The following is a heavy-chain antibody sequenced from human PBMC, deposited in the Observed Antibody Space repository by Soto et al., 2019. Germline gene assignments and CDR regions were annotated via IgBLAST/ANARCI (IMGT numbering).Heavy chain of an antibody. CDR3: ATVLRGVVNWFDP. CDR2: IATYNSNR. D-gene: IGHD3-10*01. CDR1: GDTFTNFG. Sequence: HLVQSGPEVKKPGGSITVSCKTSGDTFTNFGLSWVRQAPGQGLEWMGWIATYNSNRNYAQKFQGRLTLTTDTSTSTAYMELKSLPYDDTPVYYCATVLRGVVNWFDPWGLGTLVTVSS. V-gene: IGHV1-18*01. J-gene: IGHJ5*02.